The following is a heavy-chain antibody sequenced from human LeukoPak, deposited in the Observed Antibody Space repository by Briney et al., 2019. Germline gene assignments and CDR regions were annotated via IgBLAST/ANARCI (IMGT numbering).Heavy chain of an antibody. V-gene: IGHV3-23*01. Sequence: HPGESLRLSCAASGFTFSSYSMNWVRQAPGKGLEWVSAISGSGSSTYYADSVKGRFTISRDNSKNTLYLQMNSLRAEDTAVYYCALTKRAVAGQSLAWDYWGQGTLVTVSS. D-gene: IGHD6-19*01. CDR3: ALTKRAVAGQSLAWDY. CDR2: ISGSGSST. J-gene: IGHJ4*02. CDR1: GFTFSSYS.